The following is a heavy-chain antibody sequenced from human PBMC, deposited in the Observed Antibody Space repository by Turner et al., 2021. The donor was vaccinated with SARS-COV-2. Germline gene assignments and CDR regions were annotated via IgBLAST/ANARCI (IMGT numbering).Heavy chain of an antibody. Sequence: QVQLQQWGAGLLKTSETLSLTCDVHGGSFSGFYWTWIRQSPGKGLEWIGEINDSRSTTYNPSLKSRLTISVDTSKNQFSLKLTSVTAADTAVYYCARAKGPSLYRSYYNPTFFDPWGQGILVTVSS. CDR1: GGSFSGFY. D-gene: IGHD1-26*01. CDR2: INDSRST. J-gene: IGHJ5*02. V-gene: IGHV4-34*01. CDR3: ARAKGPSLYRSYYNPTFFDP.